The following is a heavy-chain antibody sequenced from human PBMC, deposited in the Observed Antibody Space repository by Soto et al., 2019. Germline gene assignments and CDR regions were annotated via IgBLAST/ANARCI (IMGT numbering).Heavy chain of an antibody. CDR2: IWYDGSNK. J-gene: IGHJ4*02. CDR3: ARPSRGYSYGRRGVELDY. D-gene: IGHD5-18*01. CDR1: GFTFSSYG. V-gene: IGHV3-33*01. Sequence: GGSLRLSCAASGFTFSSYGMHWVRQAPGKGLEWVAVIWYDGSNKYYADSVKGRFTISRDNSKNTLYLQMNSLRAEDTAVYYCARPSRGYSYGRRGVELDYWGQGTLVTVSS.